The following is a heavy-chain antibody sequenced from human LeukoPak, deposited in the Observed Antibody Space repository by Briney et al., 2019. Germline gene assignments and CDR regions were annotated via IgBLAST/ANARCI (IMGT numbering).Heavy chain of an antibody. CDR3: ALYRPMVRGGIPDWFDP. CDR2: IYSSGST. V-gene: IGHV4-39*07. J-gene: IGHJ5*02. CDR1: GVSIGRSSYY. Sequence: TSETLSLTCTVSGVSIGRSSYYWGWIRQSPGQGLEWIGSIYSSGSTYYNPSLKSRLTISVDTSKNQFSLKLSSVTAADTAVYYCALYRPMVRGGIPDWFDPWGQGTLVTVSS. D-gene: IGHD3-10*01.